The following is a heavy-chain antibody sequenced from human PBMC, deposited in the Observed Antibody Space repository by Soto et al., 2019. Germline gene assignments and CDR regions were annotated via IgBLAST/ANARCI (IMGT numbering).Heavy chain of an antibody. CDR2: ISYDGSNK. CDR1: GFTFSSYA. J-gene: IGHJ4*02. Sequence: QVQLVESGGGVVQPGRSLRLSCAASGFTFSSYAMHWVRQAPGKGLEWVAVISYDGSNKYYADSVKGRFTISRDNSKNTLYLQMNSLRAEDTAVYYCARDRGYSYPFNIIYYFDYWGQGTLVTVSS. CDR3: ARDRGYSYPFNIIYYFDY. V-gene: IGHV3-30-3*01. D-gene: IGHD5-18*01.